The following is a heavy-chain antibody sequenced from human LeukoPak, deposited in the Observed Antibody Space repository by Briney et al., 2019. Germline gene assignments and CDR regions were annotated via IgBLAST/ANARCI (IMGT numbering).Heavy chain of an antibody. D-gene: IGHD2-2*02. V-gene: IGHV1-69*05. CDR3: ARGRYCSSTSCYNLFDWFDP. CDR2: IIPIFGTA. J-gene: IGHJ5*02. CDR1: GGTLSSYA. Sequence: ASVKVSCKASGGTLSSYAISWVRQAPGQGLEWMGGIIPIFGTANYAQKFQGRVTITTDESTSTAYMELSSLRSEDTAVYYCARGRYCSSTSCYNLFDWFDPWGQGTLVTVSS.